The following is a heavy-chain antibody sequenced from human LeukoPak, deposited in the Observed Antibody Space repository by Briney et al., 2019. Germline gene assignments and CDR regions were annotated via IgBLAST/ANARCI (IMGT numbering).Heavy chain of an antibody. CDR1: GGSISSGGYY. CDR3: ARDQLAYCGGDCYSHFDY. V-gene: IGHV4-31*03. Sequence: SQTLSLTCTVSGGSISSGGYYWSWIRQHPGKGLEWIGYIYYSGSTYYNPSLKSRVTISVDTSKNQFSLKLSSVTAADTAVYYCARDQLAYCGGDCYSHFDYWGQGTLVTVSS. D-gene: IGHD2-21*02. J-gene: IGHJ4*02. CDR2: IYYSGST.